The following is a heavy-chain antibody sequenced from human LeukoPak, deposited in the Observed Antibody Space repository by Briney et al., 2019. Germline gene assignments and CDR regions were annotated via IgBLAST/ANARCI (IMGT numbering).Heavy chain of an antibody. CDR3: ARARGANRGLKRGYYFDY. CDR1: GYTFTSYD. D-gene: IGHD3-10*01. CDR2: MNPNSGNT. Sequence: HVASVKVSCKASGYTFTSYDINWVRQATGQGLEWMGWMNPNSGNTGYAQKFQGRVTMTRNTSISTAYMELSSLRSEDTAVYYCARARGANRGLKRGYYFDYWGQGTLVTVSS. V-gene: IGHV1-8*01. J-gene: IGHJ4*02.